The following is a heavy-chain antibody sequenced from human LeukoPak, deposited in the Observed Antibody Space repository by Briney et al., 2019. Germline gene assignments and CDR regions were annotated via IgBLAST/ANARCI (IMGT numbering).Heavy chain of an antibody. J-gene: IGHJ4*02. CDR1: GGSFSGYY. CDR3: AREGDDYGDLGRVFDY. CDR2: IYHSGST. V-gene: IGHV4-34*01. Sequence: SETLSLTCAVYGGSFSGYYWSWIRQPPGKGLEWIGSIYHSGSTYYNPSLKSRVTISVDTSKNQFSLKLSSVTAADTAVYYCAREGDDYGDLGRVFDYWGQGTLVTVSS. D-gene: IGHD4-17*01.